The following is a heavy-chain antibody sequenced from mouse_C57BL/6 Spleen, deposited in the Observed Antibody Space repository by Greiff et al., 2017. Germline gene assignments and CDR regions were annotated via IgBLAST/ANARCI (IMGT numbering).Heavy chain of an antibody. CDR3: AGYYYGSSSHYFDY. CDR2: INPNNGGT. V-gene: IGHV1-26*01. Sequence: EVQLQQSGPELVKPGASVKISCKASGYTFTDYYMNWVKQSDGKSLEWIGDINPNNGGTSYNQKFKGKATLTVDKSSSTAYMELRSLTSEDSAVYYCAGYYYGSSSHYFDYWGQGTTLTVSS. J-gene: IGHJ2*01. D-gene: IGHD1-1*01. CDR1: GYTFTDYY.